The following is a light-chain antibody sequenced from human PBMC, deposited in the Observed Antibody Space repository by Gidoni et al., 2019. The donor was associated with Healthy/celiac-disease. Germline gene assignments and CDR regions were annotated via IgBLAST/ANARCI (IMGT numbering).Light chain of an antibody. V-gene: IGKV1-39*01. J-gene: IGKJ1*01. CDR2: AAS. CDR3: QQSYSTLRT. Sequence: DLQMTQSPSSLSASVGDRVTSTCRASQSISSYLHWYQQKPGKAPKLLIDAASTFRSRVPLRFSGSGSGTDFTLTISSLQPEDFETYYCQQSYSTLRTFGQGTKVEIK. CDR1: QSISSY.